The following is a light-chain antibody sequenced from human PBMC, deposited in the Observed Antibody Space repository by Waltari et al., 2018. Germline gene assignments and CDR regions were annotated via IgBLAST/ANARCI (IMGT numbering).Light chain of an antibody. CDR1: QSLSNY. CDR2: GAF. V-gene: IGKV1-39*01. CDR3: HQTRSLPDT. J-gene: IGKJ2*01. Sequence: DIQMTQSPSSLSASVGDRVTITCRASQSLSNYLNWYQQKAGEAPKLLIHGAFNLQSGVPSRFSGSGSGTDFTLTISSLQPEDVATYYCHQTRSLPDTFGQGTKLEI.